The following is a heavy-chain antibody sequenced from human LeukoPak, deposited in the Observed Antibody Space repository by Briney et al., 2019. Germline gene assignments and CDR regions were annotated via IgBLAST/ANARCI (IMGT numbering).Heavy chain of an antibody. CDR1: GFTFSNAW. CDR3: TTYGSPYYYYYMDV. J-gene: IGHJ6*03. Sequence: PGGSLRLSCAASGFTFSNAWMSWVRQAPGKGLEWVGRIKSKTDGGTTDYAAPVKGRFTISRDDSKNTLYLQMNSLKTEDTAVYYCTTYGSPYYYYYMDVWGKGTTVTVSS. V-gene: IGHV3-15*01. D-gene: IGHD4-17*01. CDR2: IKSKTDGGTT.